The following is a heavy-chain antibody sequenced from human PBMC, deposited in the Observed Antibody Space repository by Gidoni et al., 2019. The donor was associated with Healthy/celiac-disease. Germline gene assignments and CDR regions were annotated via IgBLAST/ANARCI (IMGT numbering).Heavy chain of an antibody. CDR2: ISSSSSYI. J-gene: IGHJ4*02. CDR3: ARGSIFGVVINFGY. CDR1: GFPFSSYS. Sequence: EVQLVESGGGLVKPGGSLSLSCPASGFPFSSYSMNWVRQAPGKGLEWVSSISSSSSYIYYADSVKGRFTISRDNAKNSLYLQMNSLRAEDTAVYYCARGSIFGVVINFGYWGQGTLVTVSS. D-gene: IGHD3-3*01. V-gene: IGHV3-21*01.